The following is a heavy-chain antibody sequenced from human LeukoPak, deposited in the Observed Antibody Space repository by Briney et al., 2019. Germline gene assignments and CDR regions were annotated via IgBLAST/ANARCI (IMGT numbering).Heavy chain of an antibody. CDR2: ISSSSGYI. V-gene: IGHV3-21*01. CDR3: ARDSRGGYDRIGYFDY. J-gene: IGHJ4*02. CDR1: GFTFTTYS. D-gene: IGHD3-22*01. Sequence: PGASLRLSCAASGFTFTTYSMNWVRQAPGKGLEWVSSISSSSGYIYYADSVKGRFTVSRDNAKSSLYLQLNSLRAEDTAVYYCARDSRGGYDRIGYFDYWGQGTLVTVSS.